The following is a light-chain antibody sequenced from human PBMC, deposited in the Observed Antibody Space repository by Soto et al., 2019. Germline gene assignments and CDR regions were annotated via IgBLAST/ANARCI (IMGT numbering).Light chain of an antibody. CDR3: QQYSDNWT. CDR2: KAS. V-gene: IGKV1-5*03. CDR1: QSISNW. J-gene: IGKJ3*01. Sequence: DIQMTQSPSTLSASVGDRVTITCRASQSISNWLAWYRQKPGTAPNLLIYKASTLQSGVPSRFSGSGSGTEFTLTISSLQPDDSATYYCQQYSDNWTFGPGTKVDIK.